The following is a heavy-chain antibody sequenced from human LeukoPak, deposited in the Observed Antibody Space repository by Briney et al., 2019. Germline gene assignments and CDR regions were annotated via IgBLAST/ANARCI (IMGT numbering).Heavy chain of an antibody. CDR1: GFTFSSYA. Sequence: GGSLRLSCAASGFTFSSYAMSWVRQAPGKGLVWVSRINSDGSSTSYADSVKGRFTISRDNAKNTLYLQMNSLRAEDTAVYYCARTYYDSSGYYSYWGQGTLVTVSS. CDR2: INSDGSST. D-gene: IGHD3-22*01. J-gene: IGHJ4*02. V-gene: IGHV3-74*01. CDR3: ARTYYDSSGYYSY.